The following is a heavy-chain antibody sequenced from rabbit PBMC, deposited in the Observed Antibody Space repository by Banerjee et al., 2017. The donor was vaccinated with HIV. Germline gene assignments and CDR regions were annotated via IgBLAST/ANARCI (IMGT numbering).Heavy chain of an antibody. CDR2: ITYGGSA. CDR3: ARDRYYSSKDAAYLFSL. Sequence: LVESGGGLVTLGGSLKLSCKASGIDFSSYGISWVRQAPGKGLEWIGYITYGGSASYAGGVKGRSPTSRHNAQNTLYLQLNSLTAADTATYFCARDRYYSSKDAAYLFSLWGPGTLVTVS. D-gene: IGHD4-1*01. CDR1: GIDFSSYG. V-gene: IGHV1S28*01. J-gene: IGHJ4*01.